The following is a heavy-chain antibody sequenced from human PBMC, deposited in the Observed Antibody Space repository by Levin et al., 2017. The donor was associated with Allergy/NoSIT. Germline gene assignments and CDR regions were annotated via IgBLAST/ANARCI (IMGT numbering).Heavy chain of an antibody. D-gene: IGHD3-10*01. J-gene: IGHJ6*02. CDR1: GGTFSSYA. V-gene: IGHV1-69*13. Sequence: GASVKVSCKASGGTFSSYAISWVRQAPGQGLEWMGGIIPIFGTANYAQKFQGRVTITADESTSTAYMELSSLRSEDTAVYYCAREFRDSYYYYGMDVWGQGTTVTVSS. CDR2: IIPIFGTA. CDR3: AREFRDSYYYYGMDV.